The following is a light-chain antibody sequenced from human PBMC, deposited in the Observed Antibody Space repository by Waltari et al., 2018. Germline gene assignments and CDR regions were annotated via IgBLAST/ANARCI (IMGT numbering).Light chain of an antibody. Sequence: QSALTQPPSASGSPGQSVTISCTGTSSDVGGYNYVSWYQQHPGKAPKLMFYEVSTRPSGVPDRFSGSKSGNTASLTVSGLQAEDEADYYCSSYAGSNNLVFGGGTKLTVL. CDR2: EVS. V-gene: IGLV2-8*01. J-gene: IGLJ2*01. CDR3: SSYAGSNNLV. CDR1: SSDVGGYNY.